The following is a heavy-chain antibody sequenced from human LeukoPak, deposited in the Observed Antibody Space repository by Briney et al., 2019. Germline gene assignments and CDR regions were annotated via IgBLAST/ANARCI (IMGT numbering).Heavy chain of an antibody. CDR1: GFTFSSYS. J-gene: IGHJ4*02. V-gene: IGHV3-23*01. CDR3: VKGITSLDFFSRRD. D-gene: IGHD2-21*02. Sequence: GGSLRLSCAASGFTFSSYSMTWVRQAPGKGLEWVSGIGASDGSTFYADSVKGRFIISRDNSRNTLFLRMDSLRADDTAVYYCVKGITSLDFFSRRDWGQGTLVTVSS. CDR2: IGASDGST.